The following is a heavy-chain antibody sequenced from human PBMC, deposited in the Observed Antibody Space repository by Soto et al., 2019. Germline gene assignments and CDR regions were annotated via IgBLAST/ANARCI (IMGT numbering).Heavy chain of an antibody. V-gene: IGHV3-33*01. CDR2: IWYDGSNK. D-gene: IGHD6-19*01. J-gene: IGHJ6*03. Sequence: GGSLRLSCAASGFTFSSYGMHWVRQAPGKGLEWVAVIWYDGSNKYYADSVKGRFTISRDNSKNTLYLQMNSLRAEDTAVYYCARAGQWLDDYYYYYMDVWGKGTTVTVSS. CDR3: ARAGQWLDDYYYYYMDV. CDR1: GFTFSSYG.